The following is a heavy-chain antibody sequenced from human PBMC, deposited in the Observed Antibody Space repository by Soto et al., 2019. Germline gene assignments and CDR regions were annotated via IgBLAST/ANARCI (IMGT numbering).Heavy chain of an antibody. CDR1: GYSFTSYW. Sequence: PGESLKISCNGSGYSFTSYWISWVRQMPGKGLEWMGRIDPSDSYTNYSPSFQGHVTISPDKSISTAYLQWSSLKASDPAMYYCATHVVVPAAANYYYYYGMDVWGQGTTVTVSS. D-gene: IGHD2-2*01. J-gene: IGHJ6*02. CDR2: IDPSDSYT. V-gene: IGHV5-10-1*01. CDR3: ATHVVVPAAANYYYYYGMDV.